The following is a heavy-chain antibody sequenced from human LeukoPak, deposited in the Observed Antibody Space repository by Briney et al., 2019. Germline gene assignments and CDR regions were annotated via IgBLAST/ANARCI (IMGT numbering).Heavy chain of an antibody. D-gene: IGHD3-9*01. CDR3: AKDKNDMSYYYYYYMDV. CDR2: ISSSSSYI. V-gene: IGHV3-21*04. J-gene: IGHJ6*03. Sequence: GGSLRLSCAASGFTFSSYSMNWVRQAPGKGLEWVSSISSSSSYIYYADSVKGRFTISRDNSKNTLYLQMNSLRAEDTAVYYCAKDKNDMSYYYYYYMDVWGKGTTVTISS. CDR1: GFTFSSYS.